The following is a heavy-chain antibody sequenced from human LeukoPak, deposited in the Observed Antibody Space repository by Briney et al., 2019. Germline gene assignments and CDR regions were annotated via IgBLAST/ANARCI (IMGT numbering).Heavy chain of an antibody. Sequence: GGSLRLSCAASGFTFSSYGMHWVRQAPGKGLEWVAFIRYDGSNKYYADSVKGRFTISRDNSKNTLYLQMNSLRAEDTAVYYCAKDRLVVPAAMHFRSDAFDTWGQGTMVTVSS. CDR2: IRYDGSNK. V-gene: IGHV3-30*02. CDR3: AKDRLVVPAAMHFRSDAFDT. CDR1: GFTFSSYG. J-gene: IGHJ3*02. D-gene: IGHD2-2*01.